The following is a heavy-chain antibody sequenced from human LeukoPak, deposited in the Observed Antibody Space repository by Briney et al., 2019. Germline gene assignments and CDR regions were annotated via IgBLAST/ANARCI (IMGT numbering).Heavy chain of an antibody. V-gene: IGHV3-23*01. CDR2: ISGTGGST. Sequence: GGSLRLSCAASGFTFNSYAMSWVRQAPGKGLEWVSVISGTGGSTYYADSVKGRFTISRDNSKNTLYLQMNSLRAEDTALYYCAKDMSPYYYDSSAFDPWGQGTLDTVSS. CDR1: GFTFNSYA. J-gene: IGHJ5*02. D-gene: IGHD3-22*01. CDR3: AKDMSPYYYDSSAFDP.